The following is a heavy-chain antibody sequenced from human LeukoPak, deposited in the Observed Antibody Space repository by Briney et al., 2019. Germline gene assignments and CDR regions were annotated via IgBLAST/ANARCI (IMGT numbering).Heavy chain of an antibody. CDR1: GFTFSTYG. J-gene: IGHJ3*02. CDR2: ISGSGGST. V-gene: IGHV3-23*01. D-gene: IGHD2-15*01. Sequence: GGSLRLSCAASGFTFSTYGMSWGRQAPGKGLDWVSAISGSGGSTYYADSVKGRFTISRDNSKNTLYLQMNSLRAEDTAIYYCAKDGYCSGGNCYSANDAFDIWGQGTMVTVSS. CDR3: AKDGYCSGGNCYSANDAFDI.